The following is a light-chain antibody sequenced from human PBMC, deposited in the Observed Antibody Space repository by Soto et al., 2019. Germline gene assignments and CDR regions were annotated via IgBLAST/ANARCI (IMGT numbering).Light chain of an antibody. V-gene: IGKV3-20*01. CDR2: GAS. Sequence: EVVLTQYTATLALSPGERATLSCRASQSVSSYLAWYQQKPGQAPRLLIYGASSRATGIPDRFSGSGSGTDFTLTISRLEPEDFAVYYCQQYGSPWTFGQGTKVDVK. CDR1: QSVSSY. J-gene: IGKJ1*01. CDR3: QQYGSPWT.